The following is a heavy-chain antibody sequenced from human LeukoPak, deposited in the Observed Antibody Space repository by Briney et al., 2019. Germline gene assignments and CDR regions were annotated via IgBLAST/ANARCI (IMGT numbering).Heavy chain of an antibody. Sequence: SETLSLTCAVYGGSFSGYYWSWIRQPPGKGLEWIGEINHSGSTNYNPSLKSRVTISVDTSKNQFSLKLGSVTAADTAVYCCARSPPFIAFDIWGQGTMVTVSS. CDR1: GGSFSGYY. D-gene: IGHD3-10*01. CDR2: INHSGST. V-gene: IGHV4-34*01. CDR3: ARSPPFIAFDI. J-gene: IGHJ3*02.